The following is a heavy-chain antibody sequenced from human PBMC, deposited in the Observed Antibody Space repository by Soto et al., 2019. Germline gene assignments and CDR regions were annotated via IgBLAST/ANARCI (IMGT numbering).Heavy chain of an antibody. Sequence: VQLVQSGAEVKKPGASVKVSCKASGYIFTNYYIHWVRQAPGQGLEWMAIINPLPTSGSTNYAQKFQGRVTVTRDMSTSTVYMELSSLGSEDTAIYYCARDLAAAAYWGQGTLVTVSS. CDR3: ARDLAAAAY. CDR1: GYIFTNYY. J-gene: IGHJ4*02. D-gene: IGHD6-13*01. V-gene: IGHV1-46*01. CDR2: INPLPTSGST.